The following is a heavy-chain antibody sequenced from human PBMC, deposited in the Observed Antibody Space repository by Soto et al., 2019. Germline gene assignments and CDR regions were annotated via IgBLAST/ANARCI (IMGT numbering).Heavy chain of an antibody. V-gene: IGHV3-66*01. J-gene: IGHJ3*01. CDR3: ARGPSYDPGVFDV. CDR1: GFTVSSDY. Sequence: EVQLVESGGGLVQPGGSLRLSCAVSGFTVSSDYMSWVRQAPGRGLEWVSVFYSGGSTYYADSVKGRLTISRDNSKNTLYLQMSSLRAEDTAIYFCARGPSYDPGVFDVWGQGTMVTVSS. CDR2: FYSGGST. D-gene: IGHD3-3*01.